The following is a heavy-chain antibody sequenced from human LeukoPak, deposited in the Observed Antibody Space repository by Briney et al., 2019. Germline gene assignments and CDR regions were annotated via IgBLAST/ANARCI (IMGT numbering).Heavy chain of an antibody. D-gene: IGHD6-13*01. CDR1: GDSVSSNSAA. CDR2: TYYRSKWYN. J-gene: IGHJ4*02. V-gene: IGHV6-1*01. Sequence: SQTLSLTCAISGDSVSSNSAAWNWIGQSPSRGLEWLGRTYYRSKWYNDYAVSVKSRITINPDTSKNQFSLQLNSVTPEDTAVYYCARGFLQPGIAAAGAHFDYWGQGTLVTVSS. CDR3: ARGFLQPGIAAAGAHFDY.